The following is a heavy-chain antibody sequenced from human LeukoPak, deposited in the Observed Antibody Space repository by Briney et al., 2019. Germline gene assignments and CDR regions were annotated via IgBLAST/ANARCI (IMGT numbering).Heavy chain of an antibody. J-gene: IGHJ4*02. V-gene: IGHV4-59*08. CDR1: GGSISSYY. Sequence: SETLSLTCTVSGGSISSYYWSWIRQPPGKGLEWIGYIYYSGSTNYNPSLKSRVTISVDTSKNQFSLKLSSVTAADTAVYYCARIQTYYGSGSYYSRGRVVNYFDYWGQGTLVTVSS. CDR2: IYYSGST. D-gene: IGHD3-10*01. CDR3: ARIQTYYGSGSYYSRGRVVNYFDY.